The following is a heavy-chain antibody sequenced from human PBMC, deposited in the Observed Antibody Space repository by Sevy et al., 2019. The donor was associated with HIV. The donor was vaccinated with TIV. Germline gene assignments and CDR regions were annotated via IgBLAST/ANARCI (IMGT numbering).Heavy chain of an antibody. Sequence: SETLSLTCTVSGGSITSLYWNWIRQPPGKGLEWIANIYYNGHINYNPSLKSRVTLSLDTSKNQFSLGLSSVTAADTAMYYCAGENAWGRGYSWGQGNLVTVSS. V-gene: IGHV4-59*08. J-gene: IGHJ4*02. CDR2: IYYNGHI. CDR1: GGSITSLY. CDR3: AGENAWGRGYS. D-gene: IGHD1-26*01.